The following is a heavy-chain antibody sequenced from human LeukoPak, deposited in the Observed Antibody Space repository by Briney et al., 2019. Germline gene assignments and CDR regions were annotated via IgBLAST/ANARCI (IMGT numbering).Heavy chain of an antibody. V-gene: IGHV1-2*02. CDR2: INPNSGGT. CDR3: ARAKGITMVRGVVFDY. J-gene: IGHJ4*02. Sequence: GASVKVSCKASGYTFTSYDINWVRQATGQGLEWMGWINPNSGGTNYAQKFQGRVTMTRDTSISTAYMELSRLRSDDTAVYYCARAKGITMVRGVVFDYWGQGTLVTVSS. D-gene: IGHD3-10*01. CDR1: GYTFTSYD.